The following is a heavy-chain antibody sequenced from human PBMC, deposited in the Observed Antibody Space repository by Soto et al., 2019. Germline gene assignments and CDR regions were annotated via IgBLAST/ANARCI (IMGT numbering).Heavy chain of an antibody. Sequence: QVHLGQSGAEVKKSGASEKVSCKASGYTFTSYGITWVRQAPGQGLEWMGWISAHNGNTDYAQKLQGRVIVTRDTSTSTAYMELRSLRSDDTAVYYCARGRYGDYWGQGALVTVSS. CDR3: ARGRYGDY. V-gene: IGHV1-18*01. CDR2: ISAHNGNT. J-gene: IGHJ4*02. D-gene: IGHD1-1*01. CDR1: GYTFTSYG.